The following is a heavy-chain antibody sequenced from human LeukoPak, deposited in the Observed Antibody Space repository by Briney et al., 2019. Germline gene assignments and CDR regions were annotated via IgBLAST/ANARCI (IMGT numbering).Heavy chain of an antibody. Sequence: SETLSLTCTVSGGSISSGSYYWGWIRQPPGKGLEWIGSIYYSGSTYYNPSLKSRVTISVDTSKNQFSLKLSSVTAADTAVYYCARPYDSSGYWDYWGQGTLVTVSS. V-gene: IGHV4-39*01. J-gene: IGHJ4*02. CDR2: IYYSGST. CDR1: GGSISSGSYY. D-gene: IGHD3-22*01. CDR3: ARPYDSSGYWDY.